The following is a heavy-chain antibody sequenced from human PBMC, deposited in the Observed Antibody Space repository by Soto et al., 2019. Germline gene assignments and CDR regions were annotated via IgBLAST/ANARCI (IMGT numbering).Heavy chain of an antibody. J-gene: IGHJ4*02. CDR1: GGSFSGYY. Sequence: SETLSLTCAVYGGSFSGYYWSWIRQPPGKGLEWIGEINHSGSTNYNPSLKSRVTISVDTSKNQFSLKLSSVTAADTAVYYCARVLLWFGDYWGQGTLVTVSS. V-gene: IGHV4-34*01. CDR2: INHSGST. D-gene: IGHD3-10*01. CDR3: ARVLLWFGDY.